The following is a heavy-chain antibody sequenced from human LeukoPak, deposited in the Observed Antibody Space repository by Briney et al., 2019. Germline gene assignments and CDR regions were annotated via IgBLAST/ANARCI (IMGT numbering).Heavy chain of an antibody. Sequence: ASVKVSCKASGGTFSSYAISWVRQAPGQGLEWMGRIIPILGIANYAQKFQGRVTITADKSMSTAYMELSSLRSEDTAVYYCAQEDREWSPDYWGQGTLVTVSS. CDR3: AQEDREWSPDY. J-gene: IGHJ4*02. CDR2: IIPILGIA. CDR1: GGTFSSYA. D-gene: IGHD3-3*01. V-gene: IGHV1-69*04.